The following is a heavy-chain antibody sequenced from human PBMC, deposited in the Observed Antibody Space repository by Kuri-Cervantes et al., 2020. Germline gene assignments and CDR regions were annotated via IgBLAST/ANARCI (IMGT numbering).Heavy chain of an antibody. V-gene: IGHV1-46*01. Sequence: ASVKVSCKASGYTFTGYYMHWVRQAPGQGLEWMGIINPSGGSTSYAQKFQGRVTMTRDTSTSTVYMELSSLRSEDTAVYYCARDRQLVRYYYYYGMDVWGQGTTVTVSS. CDR1: GYTFTGYY. CDR3: ARDRQLVRYYYYYGMDV. J-gene: IGHJ6*02. D-gene: IGHD6-13*01. CDR2: INPSGGST.